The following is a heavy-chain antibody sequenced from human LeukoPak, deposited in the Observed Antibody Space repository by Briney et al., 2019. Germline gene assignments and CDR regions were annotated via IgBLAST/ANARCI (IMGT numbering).Heavy chain of an antibody. Sequence: SETLSLTCTVSGVPMSRYYWSWIRQPPGKGLEWIGYIYYSGSTNYNPSLKSRVTMSVDTSKNKFSLNLSSVTAADTAVYYCARGGKYYDYVWGSYIFDYWGQGTLVTVSS. CDR2: IYYSGST. CDR3: ARGGKYYDYVWGSYIFDY. J-gene: IGHJ4*02. CDR1: GVPMSRYY. D-gene: IGHD3-16*01. V-gene: IGHV4-59*01.